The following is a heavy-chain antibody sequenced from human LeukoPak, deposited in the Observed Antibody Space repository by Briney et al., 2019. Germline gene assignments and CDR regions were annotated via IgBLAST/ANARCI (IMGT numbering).Heavy chain of an antibody. D-gene: IGHD3-10*01. CDR1: GFTVSSNH. CDR2: LYSGDNT. Sequence: QPGGSLRLSCAASGFTVSSNHVTWVRQAPGKGLEWVSVLYSGDNTYYADSVKGRFTISRDNSKNTLYLQMNSLRAEDTAVYYCARVRSYGSGFDYWGQGTLVTVSS. J-gene: IGHJ4*02. V-gene: IGHV3-53*01. CDR3: ARVRSYGSGFDY.